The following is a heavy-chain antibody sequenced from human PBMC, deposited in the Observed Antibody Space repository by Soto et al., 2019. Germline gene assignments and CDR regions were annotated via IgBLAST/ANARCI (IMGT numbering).Heavy chain of an antibody. CDR2: IYPGDSDT. V-gene: IGHV5-51*01. Sequence: PGESLKISCQASGYKFTNYWIGWVRQMPGKGLEWVGIIYPGDSDTRYSPSFQGHVTISADKSISTAYLQWSSLKASDTAMYYCARLQPAAGDNDLTFDYWGQGTLVTVS. CDR1: GYKFTNYW. J-gene: IGHJ4*02. CDR3: ARLQPAAGDNDLTFDY. D-gene: IGHD6-13*01.